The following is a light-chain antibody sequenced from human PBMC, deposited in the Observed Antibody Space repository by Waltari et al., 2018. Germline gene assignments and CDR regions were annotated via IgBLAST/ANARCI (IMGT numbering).Light chain of an antibody. Sequence: QTVVTQEPSFSVSPGGTVKLTCGLSSGSVHSAHYPRWYQQTPGPTPRTLIYTPNPRSSGVPDRFSGSILGNKAALTITGAHAEDESDYYCVLYMGFGISVFGGGTKLTVL. J-gene: IGLJ3*02. CDR1: SGSVHSAHY. V-gene: IGLV8-61*01. CDR2: TPN. CDR3: VLYMGFGISV.